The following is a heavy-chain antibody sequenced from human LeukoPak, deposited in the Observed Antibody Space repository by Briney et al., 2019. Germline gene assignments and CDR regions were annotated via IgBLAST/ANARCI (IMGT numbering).Heavy chain of an antibody. V-gene: IGHV3-30*18. Sequence: GGSLRLSGAATGFTVSSSYMSWVRQAPGKGLEWVAFISDDGSRQHYADSVKGRFTISRDNSKNTLNLQMNSLRAEDTAVYYCVKDRTGTYTLDYWGQGTLVTVSS. J-gene: IGHJ4*02. CDR1: GFTVSSSY. CDR3: VKDRTGTYTLDY. D-gene: IGHD3-10*01. CDR2: ISDDGSRQ.